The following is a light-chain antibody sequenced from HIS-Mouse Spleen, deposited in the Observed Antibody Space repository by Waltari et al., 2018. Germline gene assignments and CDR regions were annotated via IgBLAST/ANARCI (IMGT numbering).Light chain of an antibody. CDR3: YSTDSSGNHRV. V-gene: IGLV3-10*01. CDR2: EDS. Sequence: SYELTQPPSVSVSPGQTARHTCPGDALPKNYAYWYQQKSGQAPLLAIYEDSKRPSGVPERFSGSSSGTMATLTISGAQVEDEADYYCYSTDSSGNHRVFGGGTKLTVL. CDR1: ALPKNY. J-gene: IGLJ2*01.